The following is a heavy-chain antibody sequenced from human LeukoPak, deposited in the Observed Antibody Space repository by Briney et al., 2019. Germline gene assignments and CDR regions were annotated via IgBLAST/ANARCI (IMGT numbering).Heavy chain of an antibody. CDR2: IYYSGST. CDR3: ARGGRIAAAGFDY. CDR1: GGSISSYY. Sequence: SETLSLTCTASGGSISSYYWSWIRQPPGKGLEWIGYIYYSGSTNYNPSLKSRVTISVDTSKNQFSLKLSAVTAADTAVYYCARGGRIAAAGFDYWGQGTLVTVSS. D-gene: IGHD6-13*01. J-gene: IGHJ4*02. V-gene: IGHV4-59*01.